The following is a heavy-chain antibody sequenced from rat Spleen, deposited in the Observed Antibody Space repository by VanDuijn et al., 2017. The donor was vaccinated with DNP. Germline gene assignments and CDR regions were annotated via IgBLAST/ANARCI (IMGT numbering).Heavy chain of an antibody. CDR2: IIYDGGTT. CDR1: GFTFSDYA. J-gene: IGHJ4*01. CDR3: ARDDYGSYGAMDA. D-gene: IGHD1-3*01. V-gene: IGHV5-7*01. Sequence: EVQLVESGGGLVQPGRSLKLSCAASGFTFSDYAMAWVRQSPKKGLEWVATIIYDGGTTYYGDSVKGRFTISRDNAKITLYLQMDSLRSEDTATYYCARDDYGSYGAMDAWGQGTSVTVSS.